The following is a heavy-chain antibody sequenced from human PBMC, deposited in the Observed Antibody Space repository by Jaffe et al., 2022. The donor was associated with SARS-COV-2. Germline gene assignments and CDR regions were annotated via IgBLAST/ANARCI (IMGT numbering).Heavy chain of an antibody. CDR3: AKDETHYYYYGMDV. CDR2: ISWNSGSI. Sequence: EVQLVESGGGLVQPGRSLRLSCAASGFTFDDYAMHWVRQAPGKGLEWVSGISWNSGSIGYADSVKGRFTISRDNAKNSLYLQMNSLRAEDTALYYCAKDETHYYYYGMDVWGQGTTVTVSS. J-gene: IGHJ6*02. V-gene: IGHV3-9*01. CDR1: GFTFDDYA.